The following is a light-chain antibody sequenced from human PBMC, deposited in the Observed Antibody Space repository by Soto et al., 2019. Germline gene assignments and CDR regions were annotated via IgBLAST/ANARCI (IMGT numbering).Light chain of an antibody. V-gene: IGLV2-23*01. J-gene: IGLJ3*02. CDR3: CSYAGSSTLNWV. CDR1: SSDVGSYNL. Sequence: QSVLTQPASVSGSSGQSITISCTGTSSDVGSYNLVSWYQQHPGKAPKLMIYEGSKRPSGVSNRFSGSKSGNTASLTISGLQAEDEADYYCCSYAGSSTLNWVFGGGTKLTVL. CDR2: EGS.